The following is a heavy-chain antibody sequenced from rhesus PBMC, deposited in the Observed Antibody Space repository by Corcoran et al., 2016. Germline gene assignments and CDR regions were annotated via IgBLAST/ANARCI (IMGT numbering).Heavy chain of an antibody. V-gene: IGHV4-80*01. Sequence: QVQLQESGPGLVKPSETLSLTCAVSGGSFSSYWWSWIRQPPGKGLEWIGEINGNSGSTNYNPSLKSRVTISKDASKNQFSLKLSSVTAADTAVYYCARDTSSWSIDYWGQGVLVTVSS. J-gene: IGHJ4*01. CDR1: GGSFSSYW. D-gene: IGHD6-13*01. CDR2: INGNSGST. CDR3: ARDTSSWSIDY.